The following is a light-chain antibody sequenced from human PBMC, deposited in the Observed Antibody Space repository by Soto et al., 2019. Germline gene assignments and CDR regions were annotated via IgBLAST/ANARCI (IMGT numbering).Light chain of an antibody. CDR1: QDISNY. Sequence: DIQMTQSPSSLSASVGDRVTITCQASQDISNYLNWYQQKPGKAPKLLIYDASNLETXXXXXFXXXXXXXXXXXXXXXXXPEDIATYYCQQYDNLPYTFGQGTKLEIK. J-gene: IGKJ2*01. CDR2: DAS. CDR3: QQYDNLPYT. V-gene: IGKV1-33*01.